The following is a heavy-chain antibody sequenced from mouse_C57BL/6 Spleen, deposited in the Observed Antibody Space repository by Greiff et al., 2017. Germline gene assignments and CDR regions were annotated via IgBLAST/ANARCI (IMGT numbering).Heavy chain of an antibody. V-gene: IGHV1-7*01. CDR2: INPSSGYT. Sequence: VQLQQSGAELAKPGASVKLSCKASGYTFTSYWMHWVKQRPGQGLEWIGYINPSSGYTKYNQKFKDKATLTADKSSSPAYMQLSSLTYGDSAVYYCAWGNYDFDDWGQGTTLTVSS. CDR3: AWGNYDFDD. D-gene: IGHD2-1*01. J-gene: IGHJ2*01. CDR1: GYTFTSYW.